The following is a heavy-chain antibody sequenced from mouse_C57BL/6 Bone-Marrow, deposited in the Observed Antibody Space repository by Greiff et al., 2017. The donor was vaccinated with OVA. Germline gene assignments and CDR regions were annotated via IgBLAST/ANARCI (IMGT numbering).Heavy chain of an antibody. J-gene: IGHJ4*01. V-gene: IGHV1-22*01. CDR2: INPNNGGT. D-gene: IGHD1-1*01. CDR1: GYTFTDYN. Sequence: EVQLQQSGPELVKPGASVKMSCKASGYTFTDYNMHWVKQSHGKSLEWIGYINPNNGGTSYNQKFKGKATLTVNKSSSTAYMELRSLTSEDSAVYYCARDILLRYDYAMDYWGQGTSVTVSS. CDR3: ARDILLRYDYAMDY.